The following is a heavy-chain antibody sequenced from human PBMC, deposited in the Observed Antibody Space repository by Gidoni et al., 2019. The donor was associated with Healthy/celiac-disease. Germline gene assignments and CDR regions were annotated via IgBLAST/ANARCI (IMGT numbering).Heavy chain of an antibody. Sequence: QVQLVESGGGVVQPGRSLRLSCAASGFPFSSYGMHWVRQAPGKGLEWVAVISYDGSNKYYADSVKGRFTISRDNSKNTLYLQMNSLRAEDTAVDYCAKDRDGYTDYFDYWGQGTLVTVSS. V-gene: IGHV3-30*18. CDR2: ISYDGSNK. CDR1: GFPFSSYG. J-gene: IGHJ4*02. D-gene: IGHD5-12*01. CDR3: AKDRDGYTDYFDY.